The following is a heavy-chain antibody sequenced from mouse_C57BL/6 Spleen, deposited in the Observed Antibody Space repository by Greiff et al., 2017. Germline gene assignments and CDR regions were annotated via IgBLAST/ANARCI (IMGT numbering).Heavy chain of an antibody. CDR1: GFTFSSYT. V-gene: IGHV5-9*01. J-gene: IGHJ2*01. Sequence: EVQLVESGGGLVKPGGSLKLSCAASGFTFSSYTMSWVRQTPEQRLEWVATISGGGGNTYYPDSVKGRFTISRDNAKNTLYLQMSSLRSEDTALYYCARPYSNYRYYFDYWGQGTTLTVSS. CDR2: ISGGGGNT. D-gene: IGHD2-5*01. CDR3: ARPYSNYRYYFDY.